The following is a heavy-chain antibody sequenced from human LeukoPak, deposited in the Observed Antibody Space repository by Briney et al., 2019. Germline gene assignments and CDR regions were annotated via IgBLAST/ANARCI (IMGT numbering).Heavy chain of an antibody. CDR2: IYYSGST. J-gene: IGHJ6*02. D-gene: IGHD6-13*01. CDR1: GGSISSGGYY. V-gene: IGHV4-61*08. CDR3: ARTMGHGSSWYYGMDV. Sequence: SQTLSLTCTVSGGSISSGGYYWSWIRQPPGKGLEWIGYIYYSGSTNYNPSLKSRVTISVDTSKNQFSLKLSSVTAADTAVYYCARTMGHGSSWYYGMDVWGQGTTVTVSS.